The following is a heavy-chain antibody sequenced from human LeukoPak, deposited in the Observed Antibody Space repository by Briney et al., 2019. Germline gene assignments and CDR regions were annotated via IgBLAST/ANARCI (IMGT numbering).Heavy chain of an antibody. V-gene: IGHV4-4*07. CDR2: IYISEST. CDR3: ARYTAMGLDY. J-gene: IGHJ4*02. Sequence: SETLSLTCTVSGVPISSYYWSWIRQPAGKGLEWIGRIYISESTNYNPSLKSRVTMSVDTSKNQLSLKLSSVTAADTAVYYCARYTAMGLDYWGQGTLVTVSS. CDR1: GVPISSYY. D-gene: IGHD5-18*01.